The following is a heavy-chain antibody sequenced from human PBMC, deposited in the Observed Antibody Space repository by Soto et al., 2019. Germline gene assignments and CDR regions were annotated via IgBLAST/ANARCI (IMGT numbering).Heavy chain of an antibody. CDR1: GFTFSNAW. Sequence: GGSLRLSCAASGFTFSNAWMSWVRQAPGKGLEWVGRIKSKTDGGTTDYAAPVKGRFTISRDNSKNTLYLQMNSLRAEDTAVYYCASPAYYYYYGMDVWGQGTTVTVSS. V-gene: IGHV3-15*01. CDR2: IKSKTDGGTT. J-gene: IGHJ6*02. CDR3: ASPAYYYYYGMDV.